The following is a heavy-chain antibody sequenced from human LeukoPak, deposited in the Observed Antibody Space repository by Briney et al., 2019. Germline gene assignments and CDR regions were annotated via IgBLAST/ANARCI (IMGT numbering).Heavy chain of an antibody. J-gene: IGHJ5*02. CDR2: IYPGDSDT. CDR3: ARQRFTTRAYAGNWFDP. Sequence: ETLSLTCTVSGYSISSGYYWGWIRQPPGKGLEWMGIIYPGDSDTRYSPSFQRQVTISADKSISTAYLQWSSLKASDTAMYYCARQRFTTRAYAGNWFDPWGQGTLVTVSS. D-gene: IGHD3-16*01. V-gene: IGHV5-51*01. CDR1: GYSISSGYY.